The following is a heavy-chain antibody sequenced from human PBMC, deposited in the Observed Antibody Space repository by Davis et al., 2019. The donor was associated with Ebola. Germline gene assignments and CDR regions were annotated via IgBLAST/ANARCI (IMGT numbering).Heavy chain of an antibody. J-gene: IGHJ4*02. Sequence: GESLKISCAASGFTFSSYWMSWVRQAPGKGLEWVANIKQDGSEKYYVDSVKGRFTISRDNAKNSLYLQMNSLRADDTAVYYCARGDGDRYDYWGQGTLVTVSS. CDR2: IKQDGSEK. V-gene: IGHV3-7*01. CDR1: GFTFSSYW. CDR3: ARGDGDRYDY. D-gene: IGHD4-17*01.